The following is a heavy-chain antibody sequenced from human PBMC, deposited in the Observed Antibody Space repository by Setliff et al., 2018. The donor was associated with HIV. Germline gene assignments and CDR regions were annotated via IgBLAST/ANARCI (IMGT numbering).Heavy chain of an antibody. CDR2: IFYSGST. V-gene: IGHV4-39*07. CDR1: GGSISSSNYY. CDR3: ARGTGTMVRGNFDY. D-gene: IGHD3-10*01. Sequence: SETLSLTCTVSGGSISSSNYYWGWIRQPPGKGLEWIGSIFYSGSTYYNPSLKNRVTISVDRSKNRISLKMRSMTAADTAVYYCARGTGTMVRGNFDYWGQGTLVTVSS. J-gene: IGHJ4*02.